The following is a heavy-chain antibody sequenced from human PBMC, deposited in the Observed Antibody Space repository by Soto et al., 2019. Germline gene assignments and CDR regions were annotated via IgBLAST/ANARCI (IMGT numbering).Heavy chain of an antibody. V-gene: IGHV4-4*02. CDR1: GGSISSSNW. CDR2: IYHSGST. Sequence: QVQLQESGPGLVKPSGTLSLTCAVSGGSISSSNWWSWVRQPPGKGLEWIGEIYHSGSTNYNPSLKSRVTISVDKSKNQFSLKLRSVTAADTAVYYCARGPPYYDFWSGYPPYYYYGMDVWGQGTTVTVSS. CDR3: ARGPPYYDFWSGYPPYYYYGMDV. J-gene: IGHJ6*02. D-gene: IGHD3-3*01.